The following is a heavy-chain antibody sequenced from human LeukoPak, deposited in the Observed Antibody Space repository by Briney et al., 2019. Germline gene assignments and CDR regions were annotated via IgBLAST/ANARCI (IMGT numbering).Heavy chain of an antibody. D-gene: IGHD3-22*01. Sequence: PSETLSLTCTVSGGSISSYYWSWIRQPAGKGLEWIGRIYTSGSNNYNPSLKSRVTMSVDTSKNQFSLKLSSVTAADTAVYYCARRVARGVYYDSSVDYFDYWGQGTLVTVSS. CDR2: IYTSGSN. J-gene: IGHJ4*02. CDR3: ARRVARGVYYDSSVDYFDY. V-gene: IGHV4-4*07. CDR1: GGSISSYY.